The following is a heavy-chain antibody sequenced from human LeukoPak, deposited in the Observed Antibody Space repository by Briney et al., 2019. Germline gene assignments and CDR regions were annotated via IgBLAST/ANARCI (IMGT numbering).Heavy chain of an antibody. D-gene: IGHD5-18*01. CDR2: IWYDGSNK. Sequence: PGGSLRLSCAASGFTFSSYGMHWVRQAPGKGLEWVAVIWYDGSNKYYADSVMGRFTISRDNSKNTLYLQMNSLRAEDTAVYYCARDSDTAMVGYYFDYWGQGTLVTVSS. V-gene: IGHV3-33*01. CDR1: GFTFSSYG. J-gene: IGHJ4*02. CDR3: ARDSDTAMVGYYFDY.